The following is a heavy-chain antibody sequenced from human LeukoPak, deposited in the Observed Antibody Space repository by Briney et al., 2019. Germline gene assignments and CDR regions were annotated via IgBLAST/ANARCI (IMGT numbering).Heavy chain of an antibody. V-gene: IGHV4-61*02. J-gene: IGHJ3*02. CDR3: ARGPYSYDSSGAFDI. CDR1: GGSIRSTIYY. Sequence: SETLSLTCIVSGGSIRSTIYYWSWIRQPAGKGLEWIGRISSSGSTNYNPSLKSRVTISVDTSKNQFSLKLSSVTAADTAVYFCARGPYSYDSSGAFDIWGQGTMVTVSS. D-gene: IGHD3-22*01. CDR2: ISSSGST.